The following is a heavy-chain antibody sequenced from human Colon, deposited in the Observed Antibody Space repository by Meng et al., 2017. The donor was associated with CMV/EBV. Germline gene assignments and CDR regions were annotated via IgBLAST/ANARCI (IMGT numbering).Heavy chain of an antibody. J-gene: IGHJ4*02. D-gene: IGHD1-1*01. CDR1: CYTFTSYG. CDR2: ISGSTGYT. Sequence: VQLVQSGAGVKEPGASVLVSCRSSCYTFTSYGINWVRQAPGQGLEWMGWISGSTGYTNRAQKFQGRVTMTTDTSTSTAYLALTSLTSNDTAVYYCVRGRPNWSGVLDYWGQGTLVTVSS. CDR3: VRGRPNWSGVLDY. V-gene: IGHV1-18*01.